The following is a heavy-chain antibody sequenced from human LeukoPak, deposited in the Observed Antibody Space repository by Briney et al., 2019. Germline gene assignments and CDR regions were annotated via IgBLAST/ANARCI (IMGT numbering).Heavy chain of an antibody. Sequence: GGSLRLSCGASGFTFSSYSINWVRQAPGRGLEWVSSISSSSSVIFYSDSVKGRFTISRDNAKNSLYLQMNSLRAEDTAVYYCARGGSGATRDDTFDIWGQGAMVTVSS. D-gene: IGHD3-16*01. CDR3: ARGGSGATRDDTFDI. CDR2: ISSSSSVI. V-gene: IGHV3-21*01. J-gene: IGHJ3*02. CDR1: GFTFSSYS.